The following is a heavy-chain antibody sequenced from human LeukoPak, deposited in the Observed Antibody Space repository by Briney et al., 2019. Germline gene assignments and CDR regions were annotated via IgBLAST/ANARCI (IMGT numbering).Heavy chain of an antibody. J-gene: IGHJ4*02. CDR2: TSDRGDYT. Sequence: GGSLRLSCAASGFTFTSYSMSWVRQAPGKGLEWVSGTSDRGDYTYYADSVKGRFTISKDNSKNTLYLQMNSLRAEDTALYFCAKKAQYNGNYPLDYWGQGTLVTVSS. D-gene: IGHD1-26*01. CDR3: AKKAQYNGNYPLDY. V-gene: IGHV3-23*01. CDR1: GFTFTSYS.